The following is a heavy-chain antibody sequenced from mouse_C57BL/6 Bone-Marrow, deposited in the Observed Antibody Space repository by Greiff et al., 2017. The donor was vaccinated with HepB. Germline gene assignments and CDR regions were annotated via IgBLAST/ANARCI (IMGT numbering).Heavy chain of an antibody. J-gene: IGHJ1*03. CDR2: FHPYNDDT. D-gene: IGHD2-1*01. Sequence: QVQLQQSGAELVKPGASVKMSCTASGYTFTTYPIEWMKQNHGKSLEWIGNFHPYNDDTKYNAKFKGKATLTVETSSSTVYLELSRLTSDYSAVYYCARRGNYFYWYFDVWGTGTTVTVSS. CDR1: GYTFTTYP. V-gene: IGHV1-47*01. CDR3: ARRGNYFYWYFDV.